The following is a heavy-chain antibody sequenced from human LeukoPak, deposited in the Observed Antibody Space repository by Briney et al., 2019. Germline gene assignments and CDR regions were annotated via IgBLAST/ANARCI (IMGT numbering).Heavy chain of an antibody. CDR1: GGCISSRSYY. J-gene: IGHJ4*02. CDR2: VYYSGST. V-gene: IGHV4-39*02. CDR3: AREYFSSPDF. D-gene: IGHD6-6*01. Sequence: SETLSLTCTVSGGCISSRSYYWGWIRQPPGKGLEWIGSVYYSGSTFYNPSLKSRVTISVDTSKNQFSLKLSSVSAADTAVYYCAREYFSSPDFWGQGTLVTVSS.